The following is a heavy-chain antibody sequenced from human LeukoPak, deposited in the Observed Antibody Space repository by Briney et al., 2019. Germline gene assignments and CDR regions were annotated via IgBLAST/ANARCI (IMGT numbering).Heavy chain of an antibody. V-gene: IGHV3-74*01. Sequence: LPGGSLRLSCAASGFTFSSYWMHWVRQAPGKGLVWVSRINSDGSSTSYADSVKGRFTISRDNAKNTLYLQMNSLRAEDTAVCYCARGTLAPYYYGMDVWGQGTTVTVSS. CDR1: GFTFSSYW. J-gene: IGHJ6*02. CDR3: ARGTLAPYYYGMDV. CDR2: INSDGSST. D-gene: IGHD3-10*01.